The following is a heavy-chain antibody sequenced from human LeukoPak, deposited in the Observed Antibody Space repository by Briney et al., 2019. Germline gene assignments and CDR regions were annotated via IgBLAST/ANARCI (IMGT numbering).Heavy chain of an antibody. CDR2: ISGSGGST. CDR1: GFTFSSYG. D-gene: IGHD1-26*01. J-gene: IGHJ6*03. Sequence: GGSLRLSCAASGFTFSSYGMSWVRQAPGKGLEWVSAISGSGGSTYYADSVKGRFTISRDNSKNTLYLQMNSLRAEDTALYYCAKDGDTVSGTYYFDMDVWGKGTTVTISS. CDR3: AKDGDTVSGTYYFDMDV. V-gene: IGHV3-23*01.